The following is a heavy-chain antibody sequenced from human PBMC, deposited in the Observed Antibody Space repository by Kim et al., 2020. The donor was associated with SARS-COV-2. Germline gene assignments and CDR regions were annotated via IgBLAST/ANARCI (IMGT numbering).Heavy chain of an antibody. J-gene: IGHJ6*01. CDR2: TRNKANSYTT. CDR3: AREAKGAYHATVIYY. Sequence: GGSLRLSCAASGFTFSDHYMDWVRQAPGKGLEWVGRTRNKANSYTTEYAASVKCRFTISRDDSKNSLYLQMNSLKTEDTAVYYCAREAKGAYHATVIYY. CDR1: GFTFSDHY. D-gene: IGHD3-16*02. V-gene: IGHV3-72*01.